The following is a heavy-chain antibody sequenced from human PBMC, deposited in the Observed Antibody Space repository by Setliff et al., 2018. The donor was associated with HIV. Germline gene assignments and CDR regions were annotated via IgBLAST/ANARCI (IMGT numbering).Heavy chain of an antibody. CDR2: IHHSGTA. CDR1: GGPISSGTYS. J-gene: IGHJ5*02. D-gene: IGHD3-22*01. CDR3: ASRVYYYDDSATLREEGFVP. V-gene: IGHV4-39*01. Sequence: PSETLSLTCDVSGGPISSGTYSWSWIRQPPGKGLEWIGSIHHSGTAYDNPSLKSRVTISVDPSKNQILLRLSSVTAADTAVYYCASRVYYYDDSATLREEGFVPWGQGTLVTVSS.